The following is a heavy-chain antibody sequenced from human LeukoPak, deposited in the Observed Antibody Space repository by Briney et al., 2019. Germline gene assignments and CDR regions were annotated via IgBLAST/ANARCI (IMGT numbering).Heavy chain of an antibody. CDR3: ARETVGLDY. Sequence: GGSLRLSCVASGFTFSGYAMSWVRQAPGKGLEWVSVISSSGSGTYYVDSVKGRFTISRDNAKNSLYLQINSLRDEDTAVYYCARETVGLDYWGQGTLVTVSS. D-gene: IGHD4-23*01. J-gene: IGHJ4*02. CDR1: GFTFSGYA. V-gene: IGHV3-23*01. CDR2: ISSSGSGT.